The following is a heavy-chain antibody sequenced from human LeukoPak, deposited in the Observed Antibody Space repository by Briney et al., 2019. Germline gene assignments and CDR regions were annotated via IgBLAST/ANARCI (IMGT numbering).Heavy chain of an antibody. CDR1: GYSFTSYW. V-gene: IGHV5-10-1*01. CDR2: IDPSDSYT. CDR3: ARRPWYSSGWYGGVDFDY. J-gene: IGHJ4*02. D-gene: IGHD6-19*01. Sequence: GESLKISCKGSGYSFTSYWISWVRQMPGKGLEWMGRIDPSDSYTSYSPSFQGHVTISADKSISTAYLQWSSLKASDTAMYYCARRPWYSSGWYGGVDFDYWGQGTLVTVSS.